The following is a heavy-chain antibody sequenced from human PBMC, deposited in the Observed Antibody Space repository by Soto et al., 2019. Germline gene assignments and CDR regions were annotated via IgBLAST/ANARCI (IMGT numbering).Heavy chain of an antibody. V-gene: IGHV3-30*18. Sequence: SLRLSCAASGFTFSNYGVHWVRQTPGKGLEWVAVISYDGSHQFYTDSVKGRFTISRDNSKNTLYLQMNSLKTEDTAMYYCAKAPNCCTTGSHFIDNCFEPWGQGTLVSVSS. CDR1: GFTFSNYG. CDR3: AKAPNCCTTGSHFIDNCFEP. J-gene: IGHJ5*02. D-gene: IGHD2-8*01. CDR2: ISYDGSHQ.